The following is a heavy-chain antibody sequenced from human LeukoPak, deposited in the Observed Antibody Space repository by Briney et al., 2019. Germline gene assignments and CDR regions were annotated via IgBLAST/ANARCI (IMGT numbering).Heavy chain of an antibody. V-gene: IGHV3-21*01. D-gene: IGHD5-18*01. CDR3: ASSGYSYGPAAYYFDY. J-gene: IGHJ4*02. Sequence: GGSLRLSCAASGFTFSSYSMNWARQAPGKGLEWVSSISSRSSYIYYADSVKGRFTISRDDAKNSLYLQMNSLRDEDTAVYYCASSGYSYGPAAYYFDYWGQGTLVTVSS. CDR1: GFTFSSYS. CDR2: ISSRSSYI.